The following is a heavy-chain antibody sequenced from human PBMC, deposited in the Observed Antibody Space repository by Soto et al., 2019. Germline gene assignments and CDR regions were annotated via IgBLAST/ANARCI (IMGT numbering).Heavy chain of an antibody. V-gene: IGHV4-30-4*03. CDR1: GGSVTSDEDY. Sequence: QMHLQESGPGLVKPSETLSLTCTVSGGSVTSDEDYWTWIRQSPGKGLEWIGYISNSGSTGYNPSLKSRLSMSVDRSKNQFTLRLTSVTAPVTAVYFCSTESGSTYGYFDHWGQGTQVTVSS. CDR3: STESGSTYGYFDH. D-gene: IGHD5-18*01. J-gene: IGHJ4*02. CDR2: ISNSGST.